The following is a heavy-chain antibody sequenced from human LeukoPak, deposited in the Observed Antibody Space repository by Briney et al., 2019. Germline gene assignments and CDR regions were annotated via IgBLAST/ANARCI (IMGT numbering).Heavy chain of an antibody. V-gene: IGHV4-59*02. CDR2: VSYSGGT. CDR1: GASVSSHY. CDR3: ARLSTYYDFWSPLDY. Sequence: PSETLSLTCTVSGASVSSHYWSWIRQPPGKGLEWIGYVSYSGGTNYNPFLKSRVTISLDTSKDQFSLRLNSVTAADTAVYYCARLSTYYDFWSPLDYWGQGTLVTVSS. J-gene: IGHJ4*02. D-gene: IGHD3-3*01.